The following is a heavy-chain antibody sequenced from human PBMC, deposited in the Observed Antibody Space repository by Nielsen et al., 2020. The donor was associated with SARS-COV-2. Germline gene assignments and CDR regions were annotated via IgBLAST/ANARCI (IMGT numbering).Heavy chain of an antibody. CDR3: ARANEGRSSSSFYYYYYGMDV. Sequence: ASVKDSCNASGYTITGNYMHRGRQAPGQGLEWMGWINPNSGGTTYAQKFQGRVTMTRDTSISTAYMELSRLRADDTAVYYCARANEGRSSSSFYYYYYGMDVWGQGTTVTVSS. CDR1: GYTITGNY. D-gene: IGHD6-6*01. CDR2: INPNSGGT. V-gene: IGHV1-2*02. J-gene: IGHJ6*02.